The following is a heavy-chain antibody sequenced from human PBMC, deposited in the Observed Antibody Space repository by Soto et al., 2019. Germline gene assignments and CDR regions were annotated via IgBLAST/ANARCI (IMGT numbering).Heavy chain of an antibody. D-gene: IGHD1-26*01. CDR3: AMDAVFCDVWRRSGRTVDV. V-gene: IGHV3-66*01. J-gene: IGHJ6*03. CDR1: GFTFSNKY. Sequence: PGGSLRLCCAASGFTFSNKYMSWVRQAPGKGLEWVSLIQSGGPTYYADSVKGRFTISRDTSENTVHLQMDSLRAEDTAVYYCAMDAVFCDVWRRSGRTVDVCGKGTLVTVPS. CDR2: IQSGGPT.